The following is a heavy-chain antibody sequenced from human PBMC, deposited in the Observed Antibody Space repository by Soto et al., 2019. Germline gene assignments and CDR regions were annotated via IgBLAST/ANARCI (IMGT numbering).Heavy chain of an antibody. CDR2: ISGSGGST. Sequence: LRLSCAASGFTFSSYAMSWVRQAPGKGLEWVSAISGSGGSTYYADSVKGRFTISRDNSKNTLYLQMNSLRAEDTAVYYCAKDPYDYVWGSYRRPVFDYWGQGPLVTLSS. J-gene: IGHJ4*02. CDR1: GFTFSSYA. D-gene: IGHD3-16*02. V-gene: IGHV3-23*01. CDR3: AKDPYDYVWGSYRRPVFDY.